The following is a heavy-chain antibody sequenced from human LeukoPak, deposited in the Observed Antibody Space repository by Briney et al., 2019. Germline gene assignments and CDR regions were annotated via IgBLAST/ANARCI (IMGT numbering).Heavy chain of an antibody. V-gene: IGHV3-23*03. Sequence: GGSLRLSCTASGFTFGDYAMSWVRQAPGKGLEWVSLIYSGGSTYYADSVKGRFTISRDNSKNTLYLQMNSLRAEDTAVYYCAKDRSLVVVPAAHFDYWGQGTLVTVSS. D-gene: IGHD2-2*01. CDR3: AKDRSLVVVPAAHFDY. CDR2: IYSGGST. CDR1: GFTFGDYA. J-gene: IGHJ4*02.